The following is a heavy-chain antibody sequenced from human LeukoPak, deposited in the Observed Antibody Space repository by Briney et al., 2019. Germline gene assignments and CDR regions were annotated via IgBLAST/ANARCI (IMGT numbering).Heavy chain of an antibody. CDR1: GDSVSSNSAS. D-gene: IGHD3-22*01. V-gene: IGHV6-1*01. CDR2: TYYRSKWHN. J-gene: IGHJ5*02. Sequence: SQTLSLTCAISGDSVSSNSASWSWIRQSPSRGLEWLGRTYYRSKWHNEYAVSVKSRITISPDTSKNQFSLKLSSVTAADTAVYYCARDRPWGWLLLRDWFDPWGQGTLVTVSS. CDR3: ARDRPWGWLLLRDWFDP.